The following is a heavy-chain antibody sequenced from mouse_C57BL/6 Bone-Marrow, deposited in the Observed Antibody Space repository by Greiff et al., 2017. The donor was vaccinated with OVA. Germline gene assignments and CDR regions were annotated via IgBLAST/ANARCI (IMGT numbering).Heavy chain of an antibody. Sequence: QVQLKQSGAELARPGASVKLSCKASGYTFTSYGISWVKQRPGQGLEWIGEIYPRSGNTYYNEKFKGKATLTADKSSSTAYMQLRSLTSEDSAVYFCARPVTAVVHFDYWGQGTTLTVSS. D-gene: IGHD1-1*01. J-gene: IGHJ2*01. CDR2: IYPRSGNT. CDR1: GYTFTSYG. CDR3: ARPVTAVVHFDY. V-gene: IGHV1-81*01.